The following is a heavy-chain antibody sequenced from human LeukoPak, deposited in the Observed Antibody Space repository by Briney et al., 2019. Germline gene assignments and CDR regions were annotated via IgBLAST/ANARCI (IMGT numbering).Heavy chain of an antibody. CDR1: GFTFSSYA. CDR3: AKDRVSPSGYFDY. CDR2: ISGSGGTT. D-gene: IGHD3-10*01. Sequence: GGSLRLSCAASGFTFSSYAMSSVRQAPGKGLEWVSGISGSGGTTYYADSVKGRFTISRDNSKNTLYLQMNSLRGEDTAVYYCAKDRVSPSGYFDYWGQGTLVTVSS. V-gene: IGHV3-23*01. J-gene: IGHJ4*02.